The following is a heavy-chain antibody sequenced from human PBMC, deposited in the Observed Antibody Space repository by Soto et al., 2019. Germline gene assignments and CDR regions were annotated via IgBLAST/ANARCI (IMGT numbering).Heavy chain of an antibody. CDR1: GGTFSSYT. D-gene: IGHD5-12*01. Sequence: QVQLVQSGAEVKKPGSSVTVSCKASGGTFSSYTISWVRQAPGQGLEWMGGIIPIFGTANYAQKFQGRVTITADESTSTAGMELSSLRSEETAVYYCARGNHRWLQLWYFDLWGRGTLVTVSS. CDR2: IIPIFGTA. V-gene: IGHV1-69*12. J-gene: IGHJ2*01. CDR3: ARGNHRWLQLWYFDL.